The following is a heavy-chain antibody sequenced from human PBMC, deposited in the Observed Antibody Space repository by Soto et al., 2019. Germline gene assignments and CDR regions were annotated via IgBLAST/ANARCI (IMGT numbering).Heavy chain of an antibody. D-gene: IGHD6-6*01. CDR3: AKDVAARLDY. CDR2: ISYDGSNK. J-gene: IGHJ4*02. CDR1: GFTFSSYG. V-gene: IGHV3-30*18. Sequence: RRLSCAASGFTFSSYGMHWVRQAPGKGLEWVAVISYDGSNKYYADSVKGRFTISRDNSKNTLYLQMNSLRAEDTAVYYCAKDVAARLDYWGQGTLVTVSS.